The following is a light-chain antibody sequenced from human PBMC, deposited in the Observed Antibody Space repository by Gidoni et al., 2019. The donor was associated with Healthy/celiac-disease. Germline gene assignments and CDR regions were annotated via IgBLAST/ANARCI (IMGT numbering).Light chain of an antibody. Sequence: QSVLTQPPSVSGAPGQMVTISCTGSSSNIGAGYDVHWYQQLPGTAPKLLIYGNSNRPSGVSDRFSGSKSGTSASLAITGLQAEDEADYYCQSYDSSLSGYVVFGGGTKLTVL. CDR1: SSNIGAGYD. V-gene: IGLV1-40*01. CDR2: GNS. CDR3: QSYDSSLSGYVV. J-gene: IGLJ2*01.